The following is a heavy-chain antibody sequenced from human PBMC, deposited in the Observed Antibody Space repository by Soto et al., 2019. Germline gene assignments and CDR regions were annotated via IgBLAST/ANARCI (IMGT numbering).Heavy chain of an antibody. Sequence: PSETLSLTCSVSGGSIGTSYWNWIRQTAGTGLEWIGRIYITGSTNIHPSLKSRVAMSVDTAKNQFSLKLTSATAADTAVYYCARNIADGHYYMDVWGQGTTVTVSS. V-gene: IGHV4-4*07. CDR3: ARNIADGHYYMDV. D-gene: IGHD3-10*01. CDR1: GGSIGTSY. J-gene: IGHJ6*02. CDR2: IYITGST.